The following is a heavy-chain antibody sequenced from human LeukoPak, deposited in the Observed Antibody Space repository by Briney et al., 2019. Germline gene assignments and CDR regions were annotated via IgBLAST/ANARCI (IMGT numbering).Heavy chain of an antibody. D-gene: IGHD2-15*01. CDR3: ARDGWSGAGCYPGWFDP. CDR2: IHYSGST. Sequence: PSQTLSLTCSVSGGSIRSGDYYWSWIRQHPEKGLEWIGYIHYSGSTYSNPSLKSRVTISVDTSKNQVSLKMTSVTAADTAVYYCARDGWSGAGCYPGWFDPWGQGTLVTVSS. CDR1: GGSIRSGDYY. V-gene: IGHV4-31*03. J-gene: IGHJ5*02.